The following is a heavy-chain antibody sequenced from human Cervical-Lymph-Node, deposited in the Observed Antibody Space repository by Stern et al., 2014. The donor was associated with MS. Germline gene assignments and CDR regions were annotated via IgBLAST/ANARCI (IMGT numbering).Heavy chain of an antibody. CDR3: ARAKASGTLLRLDP. J-gene: IGHJ5*02. CDR1: GYTFTNYH. V-gene: IGHV1-46*03. CDR2: VHPSGVGT. Sequence: VQLVQSGAGVKKPGASVKVSCKASGYTFTNYHMHWVRQAPGQGLEWMGIVHPSGVGTTYAQNFQGRVTMTTNTSTATVYMELSSLTSEDTAVYYCARAKASGTLLRLDPWGQGTLVTVSS. D-gene: IGHD3-10*01.